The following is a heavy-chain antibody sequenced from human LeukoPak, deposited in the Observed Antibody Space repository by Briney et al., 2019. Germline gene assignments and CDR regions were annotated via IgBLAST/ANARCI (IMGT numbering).Heavy chain of an antibody. D-gene: IGHD3-3*01. J-gene: IGHJ4*02. CDR3: AREGPYDDFWSGYPDY. Sequence: SVKVSCKASGGTFISYAISWVRQAPGQGLEWMGGTIPIFGTANYAQKFQGRVTITADESTRTAYMELSSLRSEDTAVYYCAREGPYDDFWSGYPDYWGQGTLVTVSS. V-gene: IGHV1-69*13. CDR1: GGTFISYA. CDR2: TIPIFGTA.